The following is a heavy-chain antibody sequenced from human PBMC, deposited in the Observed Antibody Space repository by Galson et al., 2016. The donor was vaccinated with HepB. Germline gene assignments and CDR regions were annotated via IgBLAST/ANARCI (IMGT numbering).Heavy chain of an antibody. CDR1: GGSISGTNW. Sequence: ETLSLTCAVSGGSISGTNWWSWVRQPQGKGLEWIGEIFHSGSTNYNPSLKSRVIISVDKSKNQFSLNLSFVTAADTALYYCARARGRGSYNPNSDAFDIWGQGTMVTVSS. CDR2: IFHSGST. V-gene: IGHV4-4*02. J-gene: IGHJ3*02. D-gene: IGHD1-26*01. CDR3: ARARGRGSYNPNSDAFDI.